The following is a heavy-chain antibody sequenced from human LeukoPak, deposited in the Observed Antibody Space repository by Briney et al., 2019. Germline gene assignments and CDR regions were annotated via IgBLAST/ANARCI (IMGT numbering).Heavy chain of an antibody. CDR3: ARGESIAARRD. D-gene: IGHD6-6*01. V-gene: IGHV4-34*01. CDR1: GGSFSGYY. CDR2: INHSGST. J-gene: IGHJ4*02. Sequence: SETLSLTCAVYGGSFSGYYLSWIRQPPGKRLEWIGEINHSGSTNYNPSLKSRVTISVDTSKNQFSLKLSSVTAADTAVYYCARGESIAARRDWGQGTLVTVSS.